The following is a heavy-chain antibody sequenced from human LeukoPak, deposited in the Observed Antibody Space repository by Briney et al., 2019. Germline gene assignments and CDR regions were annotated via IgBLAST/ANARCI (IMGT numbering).Heavy chain of an antibody. D-gene: IGHD2/OR15-2a*01. V-gene: IGHV1-69*13. J-gene: IGHJ6*03. CDR3: AGDVLWYYYYYMDV. Sequence: ASVKVSCKASGGTLSRYAISWVRQAPGQGLEWMGGIIPIFGTSNYAQKFQGRVTITADESASTAYMELSSLRSDDTAVYYCAGDVLWYYYYYMDVWGKGPTVTVSS. CDR1: GGTLSRYA. CDR2: IIPIFGTS.